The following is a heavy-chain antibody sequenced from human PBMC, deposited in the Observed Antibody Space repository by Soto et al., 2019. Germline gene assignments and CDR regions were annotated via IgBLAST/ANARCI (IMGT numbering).Heavy chain of an antibody. CDR2: ISWNSGSI. CDR1: GFTFDDYA. CDR3: DRHPSGYSGYEGFDY. Sequence: PGGSLRLSCAASGFTFDDYAMHWVRQAPGKGLEWVSGISWNSGSIGYADSVKGRFTISRDNAKNSLYLQMNSLRAEDTALYYCDRHPSGYSGYEGFDYWGQGTLVTVYS. J-gene: IGHJ4*02. D-gene: IGHD5-12*01. V-gene: IGHV3-9*01.